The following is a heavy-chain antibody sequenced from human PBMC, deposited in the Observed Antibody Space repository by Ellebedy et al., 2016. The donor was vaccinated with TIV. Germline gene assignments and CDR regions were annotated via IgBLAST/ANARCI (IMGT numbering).Heavy chain of an antibody. Sequence: ASVKVSXKASGYTFTSYYMHWVRQAPGQGLEWMGIINPSGGSTSYAQKFQGRVTMTRDTSTSTVYMELSSLRSEDTAVYYCARDVDDILTGYYGVMDVWGQGTTVTVSS. CDR1: GYTFTSYY. CDR3: ARDVDDILTGYYGVMDV. V-gene: IGHV1-46*01. D-gene: IGHD3-9*01. CDR2: INPSGGST. J-gene: IGHJ6*02.